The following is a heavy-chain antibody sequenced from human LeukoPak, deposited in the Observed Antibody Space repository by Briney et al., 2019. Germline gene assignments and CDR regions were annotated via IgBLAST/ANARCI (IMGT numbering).Heavy chain of an antibody. Sequence: SLKVSCKASGGTFSRYTISWVRQAPGQGLEWMGRIIPILGIANYAQKFQGRVTITADKSTSTAYMELSSLRSEDTAVYYCATSAELPTRYYYYMDVWGKGTTVTVSS. J-gene: IGHJ6*03. V-gene: IGHV1-69*02. CDR2: IIPILGIA. D-gene: IGHD1-26*01. CDR1: GGTFSRYT. CDR3: ATSAELPTRYYYYMDV.